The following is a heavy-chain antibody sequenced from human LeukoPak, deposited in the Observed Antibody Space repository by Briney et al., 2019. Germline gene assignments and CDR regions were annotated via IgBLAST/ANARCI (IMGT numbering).Heavy chain of an antibody. Sequence: GGSLRLSRAASGFTVRSNYMSWVRQAPGEGLEWVSIISSGGGTYYADSVKGRFTISRDNSKNTVYLQMNGLRAEDAAVYYCARLAGFGVVVISWGQGTLVTVSS. CDR3: ARLAGFGVVVIS. D-gene: IGHD3-22*01. J-gene: IGHJ5*02. CDR2: ISSGGGT. CDR1: GFTVRSNY. V-gene: IGHV3-66*04.